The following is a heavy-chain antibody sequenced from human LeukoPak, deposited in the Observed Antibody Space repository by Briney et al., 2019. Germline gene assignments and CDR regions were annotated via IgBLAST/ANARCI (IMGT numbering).Heavy chain of an antibody. CDR3: AKGLTYLYYFDY. V-gene: IGHV3-23*01. J-gene: IGHJ4*02. CDR1: GFTFSSYA. CDR2: ISGSGGST. Sequence: QAGGSLRLSCAASGFTFSSYAMSWVRQAPGKGLEWVSAISGSGGSTYYADSVKGRFTISRDNSKNTLYLQMNSLRAEDTAVYYCAKGLTYLYYFDYWGQGTLVTVSS.